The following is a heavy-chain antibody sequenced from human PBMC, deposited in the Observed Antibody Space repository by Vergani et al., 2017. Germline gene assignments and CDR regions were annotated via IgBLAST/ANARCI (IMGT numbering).Heavy chain of an antibody. Sequence: QLVQSGAEVKKPGSSVKVSCKASGGTFSSYTISWVRQAPGQGLEWIGWIVVGSGNTNYAQKFQERVTITRDMSKSTAYMELSSLRSEDTAVYYCAADPTGWWELSYWGQGTLVTVSS. V-gene: IGHV1-58*02. CDR3: AADPTGWWELSY. D-gene: IGHD1-26*01. CDR2: IVVGSGNT. CDR1: GGTFSSYT. J-gene: IGHJ4*02.